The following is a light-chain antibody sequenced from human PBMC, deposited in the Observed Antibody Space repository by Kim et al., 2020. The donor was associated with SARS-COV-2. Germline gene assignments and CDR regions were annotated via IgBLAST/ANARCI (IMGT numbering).Light chain of an antibody. J-gene: IGKJ1*01. CDR2: GAS. V-gene: IGKV3-20*01. CDR1: QSVSSSY. Sequence: SAGERATRACRASQSVSSSYLAWYQQKPGQAPRLLSYGASSRATGIPDRFSGSGSGTDFTLTISRLEPEDFAVYYCQQYGSSPWTFGQGTKVDIK. CDR3: QQYGSSPWT.